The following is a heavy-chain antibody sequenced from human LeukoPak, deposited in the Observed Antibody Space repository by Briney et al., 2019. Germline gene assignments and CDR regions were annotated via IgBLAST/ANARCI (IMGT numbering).Heavy chain of an antibody. D-gene: IGHD3-22*01. CDR1: GGSISTSSYY. Sequence: SETLSLTCTVPGGSISTSSYYWGWIRQPPGKGLEWIGSIYYSGSTFYNPSLKSRVTISVDTSKNQFSLKLSSVTAADTAGYYCGRLRVVVIADAFDIWGQGTMVTVSS. J-gene: IGHJ3*02. V-gene: IGHV4-39*01. CDR2: IYYSGST. CDR3: GRLRVVVIADAFDI.